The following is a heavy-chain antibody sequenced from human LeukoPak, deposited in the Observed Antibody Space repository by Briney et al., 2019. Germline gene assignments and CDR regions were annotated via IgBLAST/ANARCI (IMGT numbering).Heavy chain of an antibody. J-gene: IGHJ4*02. CDR3: ARDRVSYTDY. CDR2: IYYSGST. V-gene: IGHV4-39*07. CDR1: GGSISSSSYY. D-gene: IGHD1-26*01. Sequence: PSETLSLTCTVSGGSISSSSYYWGWIRQPPGKGLEWIGSIYYSGSTYYNPSLKSRVTMSVDTSKNQFSLKLSSVTAADTAVYYCARDRVSYTDYWGQGTLVTVSS.